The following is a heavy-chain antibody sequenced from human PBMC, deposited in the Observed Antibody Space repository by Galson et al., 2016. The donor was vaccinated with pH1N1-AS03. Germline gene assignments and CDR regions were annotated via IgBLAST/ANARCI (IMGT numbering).Heavy chain of an antibody. CDR1: GFTLSDYY. CDR2: IYGGGDT. D-gene: IGHD3-16*01. Sequence: SLRLSCAASGFTLSDYYMSWIRQAPGKGLEWVSVIYGGGDTFYADSVKGRFTISRDNSKNTVYLQMNSLRVEDQAVYYCAREPWGSTQGEYWGQGTLVTVSS. V-gene: IGHV3-53*01. CDR3: AREPWGSTQGEY. J-gene: IGHJ4*02.